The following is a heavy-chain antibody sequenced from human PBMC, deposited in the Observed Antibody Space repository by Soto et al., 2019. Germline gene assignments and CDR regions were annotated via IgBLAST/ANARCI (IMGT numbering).Heavy chain of an antibody. J-gene: IGHJ6*02. D-gene: IGHD3-3*01. CDR2: ISYDGSNK. V-gene: IGHV3-30-3*01. Sequence: GGSLRLSCAASGFTFSSYAMHWVRQAPGKGLEWVAVISYDGSNKYYADSVKGRFTISRDNSKNTLYLQMNSLRAEDTAVYYCARDPTFFGVVIIPYYYYGMDVWGQGTTVTVS. CDR1: GFTFSSYA. CDR3: ARDPTFFGVVIIPYYYYGMDV.